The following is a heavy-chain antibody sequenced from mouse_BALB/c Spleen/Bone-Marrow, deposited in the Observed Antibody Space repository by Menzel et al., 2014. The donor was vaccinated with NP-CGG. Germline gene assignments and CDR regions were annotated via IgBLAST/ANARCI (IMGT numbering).Heavy chain of an antibody. D-gene: IGHD2-4*01. J-gene: IGHJ4*01. CDR2: ISSGGSYT. CDR3: ASSYYDYDGYAMDN. Sequence: EVKLMESGGGLVKPGGSLKLSCAASGFTFSSYAMSWVRQTPEKRLEWVATISSGGSYTYYPGSVKGRFTISRDNAKNTLYLQMSSLRSEDTAMYYCASSYYDYDGYAMDNWGQGTSVTVSS. CDR1: GFTFSSYA. V-gene: IGHV5-9-1*01.